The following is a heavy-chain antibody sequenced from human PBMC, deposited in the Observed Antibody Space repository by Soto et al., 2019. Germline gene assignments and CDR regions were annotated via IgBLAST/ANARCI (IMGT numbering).Heavy chain of an antibody. CDR1: GGSISSYY. CDR3: ARASISSGWYLNYYYYYMYV. V-gene: IGHV4-59*08. D-gene: IGHD6-19*01. Sequence: SETLSLTCTVSGGSISSYYWSWIRQPPGKGLEWIGYIYYSGSTNYNPSLKSRVTISVDTSKNQFSLKLSSVTAADTAVYYCARASISSGWYLNYYYYYMYVWGKGTTVTVS. J-gene: IGHJ6*03. CDR2: IYYSGST.